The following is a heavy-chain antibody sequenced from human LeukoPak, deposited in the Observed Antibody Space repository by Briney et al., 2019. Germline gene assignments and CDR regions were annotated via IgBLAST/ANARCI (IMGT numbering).Heavy chain of an antibody. D-gene: IGHD6-6*01. CDR2: ISFDGSKT. CDR3: ARDRQPYYHYYGMDV. J-gene: IGHJ6*02. Sequence: PGRSLRLSCAASGFTFSSYAMHWVRQAPGKGLEWEAVISFDGSKTYYADSMKGRCTISRDNSKNTLYLQMNSLRAEDTAAYYCARDRQPYYHYYGMDVWGQGTTVTVSS. CDR1: GFTFSSYA. V-gene: IGHV3-30-3*01.